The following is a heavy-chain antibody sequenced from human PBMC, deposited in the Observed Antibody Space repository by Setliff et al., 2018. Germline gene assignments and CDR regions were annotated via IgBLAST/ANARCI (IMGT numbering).Heavy chain of an antibody. CDR3: ARGSGTTSWFDP. V-gene: IGHV1-24*01. CDR1: GYTLTELS. J-gene: IGHJ5*02. D-gene: IGHD1-7*01. CDR2: FDPEDGET. Sequence: ASVKVSCKVSGYTLTELSMHWVRQAHGKGLEWMGGFDPEDGETIYAQKFQGRVTMTEDTSTDTAYMELSSLRSEDTAVYYCARGSGTTSWFDPWGQGTLVTVSS.